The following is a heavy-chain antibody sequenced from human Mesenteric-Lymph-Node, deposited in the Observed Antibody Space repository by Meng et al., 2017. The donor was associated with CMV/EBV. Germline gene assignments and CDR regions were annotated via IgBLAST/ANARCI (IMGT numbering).Heavy chain of an antibody. CDR3: ARASYSISWFPAGGHFDN. V-gene: IGHV3-30*04. Sequence: GESLKISCAASGFIFNDYAMHWVRQAPGRGLEWVAVISYDGSNKYYADSVKGRFTVARDNAQNSLYLQMNGLRAEDTTVYYCARASYSISWFPAGGHFDNWGQGTLVTVSS. D-gene: IGHD6-13*01. CDR2: ISYDGSNK. CDR1: GFIFNDYA. J-gene: IGHJ4*02.